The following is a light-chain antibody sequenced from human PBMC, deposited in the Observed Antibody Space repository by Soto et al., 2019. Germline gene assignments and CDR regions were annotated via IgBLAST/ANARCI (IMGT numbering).Light chain of an antibody. CDR1: QGISSA. J-gene: IGKJ5*01. Sequence: IQLTHSPYSLSASVGDRAPITCRASQGISSALAWYQQKPGKAPKLLIYDASSLESGVPSRFSGSGSGTDFTLTISSLQPEDFATYYCQQFNNYPINFGQGTRLEIK. V-gene: IGKV1D-13*01. CDR2: DAS. CDR3: QQFNNYPIN.